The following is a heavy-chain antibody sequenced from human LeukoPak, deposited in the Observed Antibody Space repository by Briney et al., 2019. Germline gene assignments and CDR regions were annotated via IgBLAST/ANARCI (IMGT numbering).Heavy chain of an antibody. CDR2: ISHSGST. Sequence: SETLSLTCTVSGGSISSNNWWSWVRRPPGKGLEWIGEISHSGSTNYNPSLKSRVTISVDKSKNQFSLKLSSVTAADTAVYYCARAVAGTSGRFSLDYWGQGTLVTVSS. V-gene: IGHV4-4*02. CDR3: ARAVAGTSGRFSLDY. D-gene: IGHD6-19*01. J-gene: IGHJ4*02. CDR1: GGSISSNNW.